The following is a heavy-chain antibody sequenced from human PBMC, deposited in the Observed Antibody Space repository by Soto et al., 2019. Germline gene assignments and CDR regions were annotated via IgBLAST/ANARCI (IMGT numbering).Heavy chain of an antibody. CDR2: TYYRSKWYN. CDR1: GDSVYTNTAA. D-gene: IGHD3-16*01. Sequence: PAHALSLTCALSGDSVYTNTAACNPTCPSPSKGLEWLGRTYYRSKWYNDYAVSVKSRITINPDTSKNQFSLQLNSVTHDDTPVYYCVSRAAGETRYYMYVWGNGTTV. J-gene: IGHJ6*03. CDR3: VSRAAGETRYYMYV. V-gene: IGHV6-1*01.